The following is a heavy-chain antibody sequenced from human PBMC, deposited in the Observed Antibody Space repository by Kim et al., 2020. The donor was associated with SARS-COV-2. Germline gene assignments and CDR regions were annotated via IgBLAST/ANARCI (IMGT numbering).Heavy chain of an antibody. CDR3: VHGTFVSY. CDR2: GGGT. V-gene: IGHV3-74*03. Sequence: GGGTLYGDSVEVRFTVSRDNAKNILYLQMNSLRDDDTAVYYCVHGTFVSYWGQGALVTVSS. D-gene: IGHD1-26*01. J-gene: IGHJ4*02.